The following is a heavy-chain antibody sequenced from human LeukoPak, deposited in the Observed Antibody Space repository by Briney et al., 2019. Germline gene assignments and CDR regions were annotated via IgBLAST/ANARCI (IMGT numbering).Heavy chain of an antibody. CDR2: INPNSGGT. D-gene: IGHD3-10*01. CDR3: ARGAKFLITMVRGVYYFDY. J-gene: IGHJ4*02. V-gene: IGHV1-2*02. CDR1: GYTFTGYY. Sequence: ASVKVSCKASGYTFTGYYMHWVRQAPGQGLEWMGWINPNSGGTNYVQKFQGRVTMTRDTSISTAYMELSRLRSDDTAVYYCARGAKFLITMVRGVYYFDYWGQRTLVTVSS.